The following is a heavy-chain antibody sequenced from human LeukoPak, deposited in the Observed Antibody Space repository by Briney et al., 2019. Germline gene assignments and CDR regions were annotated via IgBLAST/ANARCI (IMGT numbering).Heavy chain of an antibody. Sequence: ASVKVSCKASGYSFTGHYIHWVRQAPGQGLEWMGWLNPNSGGTKFAQKFQGRVTMTRNTSISTAYMELSSLRSEDTAVYYCATDYTDYSLDYWGQGTLVTVSS. D-gene: IGHD4-11*01. J-gene: IGHJ4*02. CDR2: LNPNSGGT. CDR1: GYSFTGHY. CDR3: ATDYTDYSLDY. V-gene: IGHV1-2*02.